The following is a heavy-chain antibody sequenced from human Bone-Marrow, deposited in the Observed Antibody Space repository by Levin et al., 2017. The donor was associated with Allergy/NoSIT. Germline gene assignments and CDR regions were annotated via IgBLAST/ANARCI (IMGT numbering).Heavy chain of an antibody. CDR2: IWYDGSNK. J-gene: IGHJ4*02. V-gene: IGHV3-33*01. CDR1: GFTFSSYG. CDR3: ARGMGNSSGWYAESFDY. Sequence: GGSLRLSCAASGFTFSSYGMHWVRQAPGKGLEWVAVIWYDGSNKYYADSVKGRFTISRDNSKNTLYLQMNSLRAEDTAVYYCARGMGNSSGWYAESFDYWGQGTLVTVSS. D-gene: IGHD6-19*01.